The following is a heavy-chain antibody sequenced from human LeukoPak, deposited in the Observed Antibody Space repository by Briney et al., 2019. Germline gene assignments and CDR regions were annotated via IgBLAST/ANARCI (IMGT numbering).Heavy chain of an antibody. CDR3: ARFLAGTRHFHFYYYMDV. V-gene: IGHV4-34*01. CDR2: INHSGST. J-gene: IGHJ6*03. D-gene: IGHD3-9*01. CDR1: GGSFSGYY. Sequence: SETLSITCAVYGGSFSGYYWSWIRQPPGKGLEWIGEINHSGSTNYNPSLKSRVTISVDTSKNQFSLKVISVTAADTAVYYCARFLAGTRHFHFYYYMDVWGKGTTVTISS.